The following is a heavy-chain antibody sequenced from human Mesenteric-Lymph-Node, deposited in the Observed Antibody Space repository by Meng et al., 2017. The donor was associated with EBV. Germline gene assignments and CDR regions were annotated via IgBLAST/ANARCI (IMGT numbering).Heavy chain of an antibody. V-gene: IGHV4-30-2*01. Sequence: GSALLKPSPTLSLPRPVLGDSCSRGGYSWSWIRQPPGKGLDWIGYIYHRGSTYYNPSLKSRVTISVDRSKNQFSLKLTSVTAADTAVYYCARGYSYDSFGLDYWGQGALVTVSS. CDR2: IYHRGST. CDR3: ARGYSYDSFGLDY. J-gene: IGHJ4*02. CDR1: GDSCSRGGYS. D-gene: IGHD5-18*01.